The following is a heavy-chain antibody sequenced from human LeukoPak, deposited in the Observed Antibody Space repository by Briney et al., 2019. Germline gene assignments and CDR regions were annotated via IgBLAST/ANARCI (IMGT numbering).Heavy chain of an antibody. CDR3: ARDRAFITIFGVVTIGYFDY. J-gene: IGHJ4*02. V-gene: IGHV3-7*01. CDR2: IKQDGSEK. CDR1: GFTFSSYW. Sequence: GGSLRLSCAASGFTFSSYWMSWVRQAPGKGLEWVATIKQDGSEKYYVDSVKGRFTISRDNAKNSLYLQMNSLRAEDTAVYYCARDRAFITIFGVVTIGYFDYWGQGTLVTVSS. D-gene: IGHD3-3*01.